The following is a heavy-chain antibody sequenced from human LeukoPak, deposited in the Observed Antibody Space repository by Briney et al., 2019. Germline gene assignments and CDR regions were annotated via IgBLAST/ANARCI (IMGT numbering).Heavy chain of an antibody. D-gene: IGHD4-17*01. CDR1: GFTFTTYW. CDR3: ARGGADYGEIRGEYADY. Sequence: QTGGSLRLSCAASGFTFTTYWMSWVRQAPGKGLEWVANIKQDGSEKYYVDSVKGRFTISRDNAKTSLYLQMNSLRAADTAVYYCARGGADYGEIRGEYADYWGQGTLVTVSS. CDR2: IKQDGSEK. V-gene: IGHV3-7*01. J-gene: IGHJ4*02.